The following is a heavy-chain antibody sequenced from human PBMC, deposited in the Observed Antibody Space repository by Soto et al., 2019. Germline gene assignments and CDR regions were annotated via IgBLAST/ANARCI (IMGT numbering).Heavy chain of an antibody. CDR2: INAGNGNS. D-gene: IGHD2-2*01. V-gene: IGHV1-3*05. CDR3: ATSTYCSSSTCYQWYGMDV. CDR1: GYPFSNYA. J-gene: IGHJ6*02. Sequence: QVQLVQSGAEEKKPGASVKVSCKASGYPFSNYAMHWVRQAPGQGLEWMGWINAGNGNSKYSQKFQGRVTITRDTSANPAYMELDSLRSEDTAVYYCATSTYCSSSTCYQWYGMDVWGQGTTVTVSS.